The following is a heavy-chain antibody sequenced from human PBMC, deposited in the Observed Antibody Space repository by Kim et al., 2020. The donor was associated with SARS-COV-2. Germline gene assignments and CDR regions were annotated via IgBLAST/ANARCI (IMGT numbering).Heavy chain of an antibody. Sequence: SETLSLTCAVSGGSISSSNWWSWVRQPPGKGLEWIGEIYHSGSTNYNPSLKSRVTISVDKSKNQFSLKLSSVTAADTAVYYCARVGHYYDSRRSDAFDIWGQGTMVTVSS. CDR2: IYHSGST. J-gene: IGHJ3*02. D-gene: IGHD3-22*01. V-gene: IGHV4-4*02. CDR1: GGSISSSNW. CDR3: ARVGHYYDSRRSDAFDI.